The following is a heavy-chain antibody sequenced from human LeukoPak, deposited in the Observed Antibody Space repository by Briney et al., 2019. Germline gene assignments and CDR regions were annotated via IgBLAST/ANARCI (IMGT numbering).Heavy chain of an antibody. CDR3: ARGPLHVALSSGYLKWLDP. Sequence: ASVPVSCMDSGGTHISSPFDWLRPAPARGLEWMGGIIHIFGTANYALDFQGRATITTDESTSTVYMELSSLISEDTAMYYCARGPLHVALSSGYLKWLDPWGQGSLVTVSS. J-gene: IGHJ5*02. CDR2: IIHIFGTA. CDR1: GGTHISSP. D-gene: IGHD3-22*01. V-gene: IGHV1-69*05.